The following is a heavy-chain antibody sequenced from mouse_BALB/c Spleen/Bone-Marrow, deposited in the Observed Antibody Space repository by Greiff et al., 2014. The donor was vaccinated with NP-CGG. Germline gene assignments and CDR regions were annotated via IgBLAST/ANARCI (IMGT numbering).Heavy chain of an antibody. J-gene: IGHJ4*01. CDR2: ISSGGGST. V-gene: IGHV5-12-1*01. CDR1: GFAFSSYD. Sequence: DVHLVESGGGLVKPGGSLKLSCAASGFAFSSYDMSWVRQTPEKRLEWVAYISSGGGSTYYPDTVKGRFTISRDNAKNTLYLQMSSLKSEDTAMYYCARHEDGYYDAMDYWVKEPQSPSPQ. D-gene: IGHD2-3*01. CDR3: ARHEDGYYDAMDY.